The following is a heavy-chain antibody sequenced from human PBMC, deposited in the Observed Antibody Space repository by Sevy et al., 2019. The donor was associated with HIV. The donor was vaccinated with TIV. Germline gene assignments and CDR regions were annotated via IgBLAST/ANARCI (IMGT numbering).Heavy chain of an antibody. CDR2: IYTSGST. J-gene: IGHJ4*02. CDR3: ARDLGSGSYYNG. CDR1: GGSISSGSYY. D-gene: IGHD3-10*01. Sequence: SETLSLTCTVSGGSISSGSYYWSWIRQPAGKGLEWIGRIYTSGSTNYYPSLKSRVTISVDTSKNQFSLKLSSVTAADTAVYYCARDLGSGSYYNGWGQGTLVTVSS. V-gene: IGHV4-61*02.